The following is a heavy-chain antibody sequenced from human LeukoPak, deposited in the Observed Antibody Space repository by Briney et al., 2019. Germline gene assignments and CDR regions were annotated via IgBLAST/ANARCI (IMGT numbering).Heavy chain of an antibody. CDR3: ARRVVVTAFPYDYYYYGMDV. V-gene: IGHV4-34*01. J-gene: IGHJ6*02. CDR1: GGSFSGYY. D-gene: IGHD2-21*02. CDR2: INHSGST. Sequence: SETLSLTCAVYGGSFSGYYWSWIRQPPGKGLEWIGEINHSGSTNYNPSLKSRVTISVDTSKNQFSLKLSSVTAADTAVYYCARRVVVTAFPYDYYYYGMDVWGQGNPVTVSS.